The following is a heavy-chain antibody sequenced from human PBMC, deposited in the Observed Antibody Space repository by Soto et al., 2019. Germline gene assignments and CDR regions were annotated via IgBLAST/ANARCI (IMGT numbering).Heavy chain of an antibody. CDR3: ARQDYYDSSVAY. Sequence: QLQLQESGPGLVKPSETLSLTCTVSGGSISSSSYYWGWIRQPPGKGLEWIGSFYYSGSTYYNPSLKSRVTISVDTSKNQFSLKLSSVTAADTAVYYCARQDYYDSSVAYWGQGPMVTVSS. D-gene: IGHD3-22*01. CDR2: FYYSGST. V-gene: IGHV4-39*01. J-gene: IGHJ4*02. CDR1: GGSISSSSYY.